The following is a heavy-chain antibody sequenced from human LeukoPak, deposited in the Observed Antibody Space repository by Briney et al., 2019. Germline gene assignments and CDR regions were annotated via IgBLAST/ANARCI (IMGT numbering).Heavy chain of an antibody. Sequence: SETLSLTCTVSGGSISSSSYYWGWIRQPPGKGLEWIGSIYYSGSTYYNPSLKSRVTISVDTSKNQFSLKLSSVTAADTAVYYCARVNLGAETDYWGQGTLVTVSS. J-gene: IGHJ4*02. D-gene: IGHD6-19*01. CDR2: IYYSGST. V-gene: IGHV4-39*07. CDR3: ARVNLGAETDY. CDR1: GGSISSSSYY.